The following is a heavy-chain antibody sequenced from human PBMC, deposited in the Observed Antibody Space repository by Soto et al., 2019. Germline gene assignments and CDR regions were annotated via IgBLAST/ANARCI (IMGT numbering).Heavy chain of an antibody. J-gene: IGHJ4*02. V-gene: IGHV4-61*01. Sequence: QVQLQESGPGLVKPSETLSLTCSVSGGSVSSNSYWSWIRQPPGKGLEWIGYTYYRGGTKYSPSLKSRVTISVDTSKNQFSLRLSPVTATDTAVYYCARDLGQGNTPAQNYFDFWGQGILVTVSS. D-gene: IGHD2-15*01. CDR2: TYYRGGT. CDR3: ARDLGQGNTPAQNYFDF. CDR1: GGSVSSNSY.